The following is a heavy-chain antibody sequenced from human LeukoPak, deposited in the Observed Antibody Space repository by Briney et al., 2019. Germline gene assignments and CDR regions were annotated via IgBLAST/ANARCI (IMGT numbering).Heavy chain of an antibody. V-gene: IGHV3-23*01. CDR1: GLTFSSYA. CDR2: ISGSGGST. D-gene: IGHD3-3*01. CDR3: ARFTQPNTYYDFWSGSPGMDV. Sequence: HPGGSLRLSCAASGLTFSSYAMSWVRQAPGKGLEWVSAISGSGGSTYYADSVKGRFTISRDNSKNTLYLQMNSLRAEDTAVYYCARFTQPNTYYDFWSGSPGMDVWGQGTTVTVSS. J-gene: IGHJ6*02.